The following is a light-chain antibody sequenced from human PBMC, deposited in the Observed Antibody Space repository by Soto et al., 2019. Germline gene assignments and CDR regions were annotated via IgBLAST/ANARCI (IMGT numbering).Light chain of an antibody. CDR1: QSVTTW. J-gene: IGKJ1*01. Sequence: DIQMTQSPSTLSASVGDRVTITCRASQSVTTWLAWYQQKPGKAPNLLIYGASTLESGVPSRFSGSGSGPEFTLTISSLQSDDIATYYCQQYNDYPWTFGQGTRVDVK. CDR3: QQYNDYPWT. V-gene: IGKV1-5*01. CDR2: GAS.